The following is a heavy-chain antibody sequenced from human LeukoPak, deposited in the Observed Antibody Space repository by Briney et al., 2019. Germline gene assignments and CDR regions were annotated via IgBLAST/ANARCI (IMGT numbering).Heavy chain of an antibody. Sequence: GGSLRLSCAASGFTFSNYWMHWVRQAPGKGLVWDSRINSDGSSTRYADSVKGRFTISRDNSRNTVHLQMDSLRAEDSAIYYCAKNAGYSYGLYYFDYWGQGTLVTVSS. CDR1: GFTFSNYW. CDR2: INSDGSST. CDR3: AKNAGYSYGLYYFDY. D-gene: IGHD5-18*01. J-gene: IGHJ4*02. V-gene: IGHV3-74*01.